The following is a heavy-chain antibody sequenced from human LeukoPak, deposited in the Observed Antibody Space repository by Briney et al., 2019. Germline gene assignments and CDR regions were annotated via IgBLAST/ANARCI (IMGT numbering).Heavy chain of an antibody. V-gene: IGHV3-53*01. J-gene: IGHJ5*01. CDR3: ARHDWFES. CDR1: GFSVIGDY. Sequence: GGSLRLSCAASGFSVIGDYMSWVRQAPGKGLEWVSVMFQGGRTYYADSVKGRFTISSDNSKNTVYLQMNSLRAADTAVYYCARHDWFESWGQGTLVTVSS. CDR2: MFQGGRT.